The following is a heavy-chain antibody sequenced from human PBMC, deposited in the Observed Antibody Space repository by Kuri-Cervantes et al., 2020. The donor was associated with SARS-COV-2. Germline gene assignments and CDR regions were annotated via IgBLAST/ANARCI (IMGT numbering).Heavy chain of an antibody. J-gene: IGHJ6*02. CDR3: AREDVGGGYYYGMDV. D-gene: IGHD3-10*01. Sequence: SCAGSAFTFSSYEMNWVCQAPGKGLEWVSYISSSGSTIYYADSVKGRFTISRDNAKNSLYLQMISLRAEDTAVYYCAREDVGGGYYYGMDVWGQGTTVTISS. CDR2: ISSSGSTI. V-gene: IGHV3-48*03. CDR1: AFTFSSYE.